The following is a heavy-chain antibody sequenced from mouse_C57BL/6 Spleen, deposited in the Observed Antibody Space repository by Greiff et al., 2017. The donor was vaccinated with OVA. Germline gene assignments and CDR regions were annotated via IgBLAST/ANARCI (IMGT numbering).Heavy chain of an antibody. CDR1: GYTFTSYW. CDR2: IDPSDSYT. D-gene: IGHD2-10*01. Sequence: QVQLQQPGAELVKPGASVKLSCKASGYTFTSYWMQWVKQRPGQGLEWIGEIDPSDSYTNYHQQFKGKATLTVDTSSSTAYIQLISLTSEDSAVYYFAIYSYYLSAMDYWGQGTSVTVSS. V-gene: IGHV1-50*01. CDR3: AIYSYYLSAMDY. J-gene: IGHJ4*01.